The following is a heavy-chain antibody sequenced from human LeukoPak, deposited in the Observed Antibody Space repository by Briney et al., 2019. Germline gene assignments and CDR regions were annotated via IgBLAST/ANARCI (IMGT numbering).Heavy chain of an antibody. J-gene: IGHJ3*02. D-gene: IGHD1-7*01. CDR2: ISYDGSNK. Sequence: GGSLRLSCAASGFTFSRYAMHWVRQAPGKGLEWVAVISYDGSNKYYADSVKGRFTISRDNSKNTVYLQMNSLRAEDTAVYYCARDNTQELPSLAFDIWGQGTMVTVSS. V-gene: IGHV3-30-3*01. CDR3: ARDNTQELPSLAFDI. CDR1: GFTFSRYA.